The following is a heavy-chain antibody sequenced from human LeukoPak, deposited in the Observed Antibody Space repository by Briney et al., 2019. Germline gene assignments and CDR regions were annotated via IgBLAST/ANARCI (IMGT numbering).Heavy chain of an antibody. J-gene: IGHJ4*02. CDR3: ASRGGYYDPQPPFDY. CDR1: GGTFSSYA. CDR2: IIPILGIA. D-gene: IGHD3-22*01. Sequence: SVKVSCKASGGTFSSYAISWVRQAPGQGLEWMGRIIPILGIANYAQKFQGRVTITADKSTGTAYMELSSLRSEDTAVYYCASRGGYYDPQPPFDYWGQGTLVTVSS. V-gene: IGHV1-69*04.